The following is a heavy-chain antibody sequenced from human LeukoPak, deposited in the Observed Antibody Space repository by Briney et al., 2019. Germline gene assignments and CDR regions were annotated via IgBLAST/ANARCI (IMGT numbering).Heavy chain of an antibody. V-gene: IGHV1-69*01. CDR3: ARSMDPYYYYYGMDV. Sequence: SVKVSCKASGGTFSSYAISWVRQAPGQWLEWMGGSIPIFGTANYAQKFQGRVTITADESTSTAYMELSSLRSEDTAVYYCARSMDPYYYYYGMDVWGQGTTVTVSS. D-gene: IGHD2-8*01. CDR1: GGTFSSYA. J-gene: IGHJ6*02. CDR2: SIPIFGTA.